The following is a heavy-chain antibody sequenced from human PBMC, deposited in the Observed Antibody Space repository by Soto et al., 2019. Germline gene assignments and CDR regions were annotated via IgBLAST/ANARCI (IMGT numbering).Heavy chain of an antibody. Sequence: ASVKVSCNASGYTITSYGISLVRQAPGQELEWMGWISAYNGNTNYAQKLQGRVTMTTDTSTSTAYMELRSLRSDDTAVYYCARDVPAALPEDYYYGMDVCGQRTTVTVSS. CDR3: ARDVPAALPEDYYYGMDV. D-gene: IGHD2-2*01. J-gene: IGHJ6*02. V-gene: IGHV1-18*01. CDR2: ISAYNGNT. CDR1: GYTITSYG.